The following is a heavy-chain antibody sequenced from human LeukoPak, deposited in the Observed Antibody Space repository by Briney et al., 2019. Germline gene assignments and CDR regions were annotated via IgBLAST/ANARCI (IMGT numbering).Heavy chain of an antibody. D-gene: IGHD5-24*01. Sequence: SETLSLTCTVSGASMTNYYWAWIRQPPGKGLEWIGYIYYSGSTNYNPSLKSRVTISVDTSRNQFSLKLSSVTAADTAVYYCARGNGYNYYWGQGTLVTVSS. J-gene: IGHJ4*02. V-gene: IGHV4-59*01. CDR3: ARGNGYNYY. CDR2: IYYSGST. CDR1: GASMTNYY.